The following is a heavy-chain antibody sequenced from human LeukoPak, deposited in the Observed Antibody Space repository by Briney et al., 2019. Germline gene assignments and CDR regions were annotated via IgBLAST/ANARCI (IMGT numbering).Heavy chain of an antibody. CDR1: GGTFSSYA. D-gene: IGHD4-11*01. V-gene: IGHV1-69*13. CDR2: IIPIFGTA. J-gene: IGHJ3*02. Sequence: ASVKVSCKSSGGTFSSYAISWVRQAPGQGLEWMGGIIPIFGTANYAQKFQGRVTITADESTSTAYMELSSLRSEDTAVYYCARVNYSTPGAFDIWGQGTMVTVSS. CDR3: ARVNYSTPGAFDI.